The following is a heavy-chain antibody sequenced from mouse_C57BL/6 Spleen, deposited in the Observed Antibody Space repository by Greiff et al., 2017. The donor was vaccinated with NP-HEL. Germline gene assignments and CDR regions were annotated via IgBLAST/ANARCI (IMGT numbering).Heavy chain of an antibody. CDR2: IYPGDGDT. V-gene: IGHV1-82*01. CDR1: GYAFSSSW. CDR3: ARSDYYGSSYGFAY. Sequence: VQLQESGPELVKPGASVKISCKASGYAFSSSWMNWVKQRPGKGLEWIGRIYPGDGDTNYNGKFKGKATLTADKSSSTAYMQLSSLTSEDSAVYFCARSDYYGSSYGFAYWGQGTLVTVSA. D-gene: IGHD1-1*01. J-gene: IGHJ3*01.